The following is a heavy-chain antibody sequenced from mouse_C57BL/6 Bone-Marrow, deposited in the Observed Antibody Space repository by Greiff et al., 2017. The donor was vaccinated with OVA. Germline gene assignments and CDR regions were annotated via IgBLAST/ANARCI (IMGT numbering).Heavy chain of an antibody. Sequence: QVQLQQPGAELVRPGTSVKLSCKASGYTFTSYWMHWVKQRPGQGLEWIGVIDPSDSYPNYNQKFKGKATLTVDTSSSTAYMQLSSLTSEDSAVYYCARGRWLLPYYLDYWGQGTTLTVSS. CDR3: ARGRWLLPYYLDY. CDR1: GYTFTSYW. CDR2: IDPSDSYP. J-gene: IGHJ2*01. V-gene: IGHV1-59*01. D-gene: IGHD2-3*01.